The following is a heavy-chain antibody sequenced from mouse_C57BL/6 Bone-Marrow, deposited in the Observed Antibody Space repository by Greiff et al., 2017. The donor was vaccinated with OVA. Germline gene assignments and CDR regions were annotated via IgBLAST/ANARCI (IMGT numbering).Heavy chain of an antibody. CDR1: GYTFTSYW. Sequence: QVQLKQPGAELVKPGASVKLSCKASGYTFTSYWMHWVKQRPGQGLEWIGMIHPNSGSTNYNEKFKSKATLTVDKSSSTAYMQLSSLTSEDSAVYYCAKGDYSNSYYAMDYWGQGTSVTVSS. J-gene: IGHJ4*01. CDR3: AKGDYSNSYYAMDY. V-gene: IGHV1-64*01. CDR2: IHPNSGST. D-gene: IGHD2-5*01.